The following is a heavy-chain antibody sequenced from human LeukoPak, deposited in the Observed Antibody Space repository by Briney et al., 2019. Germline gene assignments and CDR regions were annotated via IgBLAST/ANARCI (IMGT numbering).Heavy chain of an antibody. CDR2: INPNSGGT. CDR3: ARARYSSSPRYFQH. D-gene: IGHD6-6*01. J-gene: IGHJ1*01. V-gene: IGHV1-2*02. Sequence: GSVKVSCKASGYTFTGYYMHWVRQAPGQGLEWMGWINPNSGGTNYAQKFQGRVTMTRDTSISTAYMELSRLGSDDTAVYYCARARYSSSPRYFQHWGQGTLVTVSS. CDR1: GYTFTGYY.